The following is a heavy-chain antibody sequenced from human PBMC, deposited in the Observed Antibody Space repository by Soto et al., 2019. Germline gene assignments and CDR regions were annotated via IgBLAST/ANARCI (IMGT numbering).Heavy chain of an antibody. CDR2: ISTFIGNT. D-gene: IGHD4-17*01. Sequence: VHLVQSGTEVKEPGASVKVSCKASASTFTGYIINWVRQAPGQGLEWMGWISTFIGNTKYAGKFEGKVTITTNTSTTTAYKELTSLTFDDTAVYFCAWGTVTSGRWFGPWSQATLVSVSS. J-gene: IGHJ5*02. CDR1: ASTFTGYI. CDR3: AWGTVTSGRWFGP. V-gene: IGHV1-18*04.